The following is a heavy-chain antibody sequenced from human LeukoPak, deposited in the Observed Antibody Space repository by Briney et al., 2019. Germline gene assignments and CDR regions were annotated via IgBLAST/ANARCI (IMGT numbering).Heavy chain of an antibody. CDR2: VHYSGST. CDR3: ARGINVGATSF. D-gene: IGHD1-26*01. Sequence: SETLSLTCILSGGSMSNYYWSWVRQPPRKGLEWIGCVHYSGSTKYNPSLKSRVAISIDTSKNKFSLEVTSVTAADTAVYFCARGINVGATSFWGQGALVTVSS. J-gene: IGHJ4*02. CDR1: GGSMSNYY. V-gene: IGHV4-59*01.